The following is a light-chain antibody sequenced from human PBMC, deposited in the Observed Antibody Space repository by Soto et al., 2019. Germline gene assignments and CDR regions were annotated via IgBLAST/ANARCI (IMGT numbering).Light chain of an antibody. CDR3: QQYGSSPPVT. CDR1: QSVRSNY. CDR2: GAS. Sequence: EIVLTQSPGALSLSPGERATLSCRASQSVRSNYLAWYQQKPGQAPRLLIYGASSRATGIPDRFSGSGSGTDFTLTISRLEPEDFEVYYCQQYGSSPPVTFGGGTRVEIK. J-gene: IGKJ4*01. V-gene: IGKV3-20*01.